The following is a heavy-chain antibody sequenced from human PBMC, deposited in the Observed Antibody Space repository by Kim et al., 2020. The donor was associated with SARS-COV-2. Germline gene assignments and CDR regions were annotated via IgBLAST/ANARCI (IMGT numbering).Heavy chain of an antibody. CDR3: TRHRDYYDSSGLDY. D-gene: IGHD3-22*01. J-gene: IGHJ4*02. CDR1: GFTFSGSA. CDR2: IRSKANSYAT. V-gene: IGHV3-73*01. Sequence: GGSLRLSCAASGFTFSGSAMHWVRQASGKGLEWVGRIRSKANSYATAYAASVKGRFTISRDDSKNTAYLQMNSLKTEDTAVYYCTRHRDYYDSSGLDYWGQGTLVTVSS.